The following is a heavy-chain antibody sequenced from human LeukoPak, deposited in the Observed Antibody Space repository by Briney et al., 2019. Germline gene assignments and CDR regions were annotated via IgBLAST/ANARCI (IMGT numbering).Heavy chain of an antibody. CDR3: ARGWVTMVRGVITDY. D-gene: IGHD3-10*01. CDR1: GGSISSSNW. V-gene: IGHV4-4*02. J-gene: IGHJ4*02. Sequence: PSETLSLTCAASGGSISSSNWWSWVRQPPGKGLEWIGEIYHSGSTNYNPSLKSRVTISVDKSKNQFSLKLSSVTAADTAVYYCARGWVTMVRGVITDYWDQGTLVTVSS. CDR2: IYHSGST.